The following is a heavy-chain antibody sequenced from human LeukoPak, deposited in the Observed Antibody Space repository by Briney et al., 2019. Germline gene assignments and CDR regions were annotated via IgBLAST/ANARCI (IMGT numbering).Heavy chain of an antibody. CDR3: ARELSYQLDY. D-gene: IGHD1-26*01. V-gene: IGHV4-38-2*02. CDR2: IYHSGST. CDR1: GYSISSGYY. Sequence: SETLSLTCTVSGYSISSGYYWGWILQPPGKGLEWIGSIYHSGSTYYNPSLKSRVTISVDTSKNQFSLKLSSVTAADTAAYYCARELSYQLDYWGQGTLVTVSS. J-gene: IGHJ4*02.